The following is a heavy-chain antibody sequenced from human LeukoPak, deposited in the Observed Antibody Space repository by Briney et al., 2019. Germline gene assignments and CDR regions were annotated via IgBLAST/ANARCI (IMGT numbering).Heavy chain of an antibody. CDR3: AKSLFTSATGTGRAFHI. CDR2: ISASGDVT. CDR1: GFSFSAYP. J-gene: IGHJ4*02. D-gene: IGHD1-1*01. Sequence: SGGSLRLSCAASGFSFSAYPMGWVRQAPGKGLQWLSGISASGDVTFHADRVKGRFAISRDNSKNTLHLQMTGLRAGDTAEYYCAKSLFTSATGTGRAFHIWGQGTLVTVSS. V-gene: IGHV3-23*01.